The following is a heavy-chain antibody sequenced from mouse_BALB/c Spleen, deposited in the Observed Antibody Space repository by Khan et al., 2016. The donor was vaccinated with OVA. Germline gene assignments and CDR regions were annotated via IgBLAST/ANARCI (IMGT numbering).Heavy chain of an antibody. CDR2: ISSAATYT. V-gene: IGHV5-9-3*01. J-gene: IGHJ3*01. D-gene: IGHD2-1*01. CDR1: GFTFSSFV. CDR3: ANGNYGCFAY. Sequence: EVQLVESGGGLVEPGGSLKLSCAASGFTFSSFVMSWVRQTPEKRLEWVATISSAATYTYYPDSVKGRFTISRDNAKNTLYLQMNSLRSDDTAIYYCANGNYGCFAYWGQGTLVTVST.